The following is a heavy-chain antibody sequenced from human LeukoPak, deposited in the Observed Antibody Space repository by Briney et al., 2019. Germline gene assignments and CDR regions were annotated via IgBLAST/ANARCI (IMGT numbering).Heavy chain of an antibody. D-gene: IGHD2-2*01. J-gene: IGHJ4*02. CDR1: GFTFSSYG. CDR3: AKVPSPYQLIYFDY. V-gene: IGHV3-30*02. Sequence: GGSLRLSCAASGFTFSSYGMHWVRQAPGKGLEWVAFIRYDGSNKYYADSVKGRFTISRDNSRNTLSLQINSLRAEDTAIYYCAKVPSPYQLIYFDYWGRGTLVTVSS. CDR2: IRYDGSNK.